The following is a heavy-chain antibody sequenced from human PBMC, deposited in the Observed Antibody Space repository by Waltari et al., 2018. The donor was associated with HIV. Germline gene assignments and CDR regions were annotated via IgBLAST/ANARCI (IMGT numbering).Heavy chain of an antibody. CDR1: GGTFSSYA. Sequence: QVQLVQSGAEVKKPGSSVKVSCKASGGTFSSYAISWVRQAPEQGLEWMGMINRNLVIASYEQKFQGRVTITPDKAAGTAYMELSCLRSEDTAVYYCAAGCTNGVCRMDDWGQGTLVTVSS. J-gene: IGHJ4*02. D-gene: IGHD2-8*01. CDR3: AAGCTNGVCRMDD. CDR2: INRNLVIA. V-gene: IGHV1-69*04.